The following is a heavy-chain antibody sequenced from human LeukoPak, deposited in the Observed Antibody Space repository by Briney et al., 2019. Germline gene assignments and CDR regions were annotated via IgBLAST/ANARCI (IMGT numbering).Heavy chain of an antibody. CDR3: AKIPKGGYFDS. V-gene: IGHV3-23*01. CDR1: GFTFSSYA. J-gene: IGHJ4*02. D-gene: IGHD2-2*01. Sequence: GGSLRLSCAASGFTFSSYAMSWVRQAPGKGLEWVSHISPSGDSTYYADSVKGRFTISRDSSKNTLSLQMNSLRAEDTAVYYCAKIPKGGYFDSWGQGTLVTVSS. CDR2: ISPSGDST.